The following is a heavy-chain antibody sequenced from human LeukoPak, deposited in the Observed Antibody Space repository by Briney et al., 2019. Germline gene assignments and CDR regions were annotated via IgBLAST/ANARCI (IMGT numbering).Heavy chain of an antibody. D-gene: IGHD5-18*01. CDR2: MNPNSGNT. CDR3: ARVDTAMASPDY. CDR1: GYTFTSYD. V-gene: IGHV1-8*02. J-gene: IGHJ4*02. Sequence: GASVKVSCKASGYTFTSYDINWVRQATGQGLEWMGWMNPNSGNTGYAQKFQGRVTLATDTSTSTAYMELTSLRSDDTAVYYCARVDTAMASPDYWGQGTLVTVSS.